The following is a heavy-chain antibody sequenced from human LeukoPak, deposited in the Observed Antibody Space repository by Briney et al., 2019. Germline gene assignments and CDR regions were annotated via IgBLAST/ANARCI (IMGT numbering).Heavy chain of an antibody. D-gene: IGHD3-22*01. V-gene: IGHV1-69*13. J-gene: IGHJ3*01. CDR2: IIPILGTT. CDR1: GDTFSSYA. CDR3: ARDDYYDSSAYRENPFAV. Sequence: SVKVSCKASGDTFSSYAISWLRKAPGQGLEWMGGIIPILGTTNYAQKFQGRVTITADESTSTLYMELRSLRSEDTAIYYCARDDYYDSSAYRENPFAVWGQGTMVTVSS.